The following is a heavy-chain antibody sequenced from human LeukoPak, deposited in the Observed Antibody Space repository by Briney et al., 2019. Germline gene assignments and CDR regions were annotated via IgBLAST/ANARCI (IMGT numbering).Heavy chain of an antibody. D-gene: IGHD4-17*01. CDR1: GFTFRSYG. CDR2: ISYDGSNK. J-gene: IGHJ6*02. CDR3: AKDPTSESDYYYYYYGMDV. V-gene: IGHV3-30*18. Sequence: QSGGSLRLSCAASGFTFRSYGMHWVRQAPGKGLEWVAVISYDGSNKYYADSVKGRFTISRDNSKNTLYLQVNSLRAEDTAVFYCAKDPTSESDYYYYYYGMDVWGQGTTVTVSS.